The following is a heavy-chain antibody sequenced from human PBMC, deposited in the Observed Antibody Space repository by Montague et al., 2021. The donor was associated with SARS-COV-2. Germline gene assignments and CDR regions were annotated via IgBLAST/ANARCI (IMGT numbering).Heavy chain of an antibody. CDR1: GDSVSRSY. CDR2: ISYIGST. Sequence: SETLSLACTVSGDSVSRSYWSWIRQTPGKGLEWLAYISYIGSTNHNPSLKSRVTISVDTSKNQFSLKLSSVTAADTAVYYCARQRRYQLPITIFGVVMADAFDIWGQGTMVTVSS. CDR3: ARQRRYQLPITIFGVVMADAFDI. D-gene: IGHD3-3*01. J-gene: IGHJ3*02. V-gene: IGHV4-59*08.